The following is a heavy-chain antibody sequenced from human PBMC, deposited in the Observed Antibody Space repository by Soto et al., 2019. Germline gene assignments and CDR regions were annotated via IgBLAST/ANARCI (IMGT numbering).Heavy chain of an antibody. CDR1: GGTFSSYA. CDR3: ARDRRRWIPGYYYYGMDV. V-gene: IGHV1-69*13. CDR2: IIPIFGTA. Sequence: GASVKVSCKASGGTFSSYAISWVQQAPGQGREWMGGIIPIFGTANYAQKFQGRVTITADESTSTAYMELSSLRSEDTAVYYCARDRRRWIPGYYYYGMDVWGQGXTVTVYS. J-gene: IGHJ6*02. D-gene: IGHD5-18*01.